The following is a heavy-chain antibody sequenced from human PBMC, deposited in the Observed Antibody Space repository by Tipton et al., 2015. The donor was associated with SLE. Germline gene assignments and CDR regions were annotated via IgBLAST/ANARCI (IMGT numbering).Heavy chain of an antibody. J-gene: IGHJ3*02. V-gene: IGHV4-34*01. CDR2: INHSGST. Sequence: TLSLTCAVYGGSFSGYYWSWIRQPPGKGLEWIGEINHSGSTNYNPSLKSRVTISVDTSKNQFSLKLSSVPAADTAVYHCARGRGIVVVPARAFDIWGQGTMVTVSS. CDR1: GGSFSGYY. CDR3: ARGRGIVVVPARAFDI. D-gene: IGHD2-2*01.